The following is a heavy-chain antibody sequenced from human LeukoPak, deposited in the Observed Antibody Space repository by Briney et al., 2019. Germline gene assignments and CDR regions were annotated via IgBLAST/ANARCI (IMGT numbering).Heavy chain of an antibody. Sequence: GRALRLSCAASGFTFSSHWMHWVRQAPGKGLVWVSLINGDGTSTNYADSVKGRFTVSRNNAKNTLYLQMNSLRAEDTAVYYCARGNYFDYWGQGTLVTVSS. J-gene: IGHJ4*02. CDR1: GFTFSSHW. CDR2: INGDGTST. V-gene: IGHV3-74*01. CDR3: ARGNYFDY.